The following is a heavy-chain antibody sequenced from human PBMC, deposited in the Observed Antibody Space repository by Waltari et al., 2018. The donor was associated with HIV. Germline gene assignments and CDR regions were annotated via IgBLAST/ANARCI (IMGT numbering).Heavy chain of an antibody. CDR1: GFSISRYW. J-gene: IGHJ4*02. Sequence: EVQLEESGGASVQPGGSLRVSCAASGFSISRYWMHWVRQTPGKGLVWVSRMNEDGNRIDYAGSVRGRFTISRDSAKNTLFLQMNSLRDEDTAMYYCIRDMFGEYDYWGQGALVTVSS. V-gene: IGHV3-74*01. CDR3: IRDMFGEYDY. D-gene: IGHD3-10*02. CDR2: MNEDGNRI.